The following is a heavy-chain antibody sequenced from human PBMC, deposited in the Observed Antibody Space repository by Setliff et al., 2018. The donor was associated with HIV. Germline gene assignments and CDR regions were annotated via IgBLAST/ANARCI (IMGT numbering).Heavy chain of an antibody. Sequence: PSETLSLTCTVSGGSISEYYWSWIRQPPGKGLEWIGYIDYSGSTNYNASLKSRLTMSIDTSKSQFSLNLSSVTAADTAVYYCALDPGYRRDYWGQGTLVTVS. CDR2: IDYSGST. CDR1: GGSISEYY. J-gene: IGHJ4*02. V-gene: IGHV4-59*08. CDR3: ALDPGYRRDY. D-gene: IGHD5-12*01.